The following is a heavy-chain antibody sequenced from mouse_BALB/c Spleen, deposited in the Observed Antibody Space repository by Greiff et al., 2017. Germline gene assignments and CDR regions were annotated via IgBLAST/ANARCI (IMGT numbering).Heavy chain of an antibody. CDR2: ISSGGSYT. J-gene: IGHJ4*01. V-gene: IGHV5-6-4*01. D-gene: IGHD4-1*01. Sequence: EVQLVESGGGLVKPGGSLKLSCAASGFTFSSYTMSWVRQTPEKRLEWVATISSGGSYTYYPDSVKGRFTISRDNAKNTLYLQMSSLKSEDTAMYYCTRDRMGRSAMDYWGQGTSVTVSS. CDR1: GFTFSSYT. CDR3: TRDRMGRSAMDY.